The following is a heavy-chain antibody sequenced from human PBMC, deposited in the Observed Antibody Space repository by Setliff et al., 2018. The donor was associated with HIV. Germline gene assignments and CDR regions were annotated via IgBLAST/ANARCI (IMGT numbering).Heavy chain of an antibody. CDR2: INDSGST. CDR3: ARDLRGDSVPATAAKSFDI. D-gene: IGHD2-21*02. V-gene: IGHV4-34*01. CDR1: GGSFSGYY. J-gene: IGHJ3*02. Sequence: PSETLSLTCAVYGGSFSGYYWSWIRQPPGKGLDWIGEINDSGSTNNNPSLKSRVAMSVDTSKNQFSLKLSSVTAADTAVYYCARDLRGDSVPATAAKSFDIWGQGTLVTVSS.